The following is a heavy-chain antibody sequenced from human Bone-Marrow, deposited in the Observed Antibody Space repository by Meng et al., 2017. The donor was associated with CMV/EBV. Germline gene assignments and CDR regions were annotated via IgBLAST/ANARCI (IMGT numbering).Heavy chain of an antibody. CDR1: RFTFSTYA. CDR2: ISGGGGST. D-gene: IGHD1-26*01. Sequence: GESLKISCAASRFTFSTYAMHWVRQAPGKGLEWVSAISGGGGSTYYADSVKGRFTISRDNSKNTLYLQMNSLRAEDTAVYYCAKDPSGVGATNYWGQGTLVTVSS. J-gene: IGHJ4*02. CDR3: AKDPSGVGATNY. V-gene: IGHV3-23*01.